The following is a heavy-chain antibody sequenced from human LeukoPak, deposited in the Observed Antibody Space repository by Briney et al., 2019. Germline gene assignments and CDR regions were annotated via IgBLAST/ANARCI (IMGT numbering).Heavy chain of an antibody. CDR1: GFTFDDYG. J-gene: IGHJ4*02. CDR2: INWSGGST. D-gene: IGHD3-3*01. V-gene: IGHV3-20*04. CDR3: ARVVREGSYYDFWSGLDY. Sequence: PGGSLRLSCAASGFTFDDYGMSWVRQAPGKGLEWVSGINWSGGSTGYADSVKGRFTISRDNAKNSLYLQMNSLRAEDTALYYCARVVREGSYYDFWSGLDYWGQGTLVTVSS.